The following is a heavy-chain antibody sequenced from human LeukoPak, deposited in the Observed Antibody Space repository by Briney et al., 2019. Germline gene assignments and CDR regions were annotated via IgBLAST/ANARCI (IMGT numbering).Heavy chain of an antibody. CDR3: ARGSDRSKAGDL. D-gene: IGHD2-21*02. Sequence: SETLSLTCAVHGGSCDDYYCSWIRQPPEKGLEWIGEIHPHGIFYYNSSLTSRVTISIDTSKSQFSLRLTSVTAADTAFYYCARGSDRSKAGDLWGQGSLVIVSS. V-gene: IGHV4-34*01. CDR1: GGSCDDYY. J-gene: IGHJ5*02. CDR2: IHPHGIF.